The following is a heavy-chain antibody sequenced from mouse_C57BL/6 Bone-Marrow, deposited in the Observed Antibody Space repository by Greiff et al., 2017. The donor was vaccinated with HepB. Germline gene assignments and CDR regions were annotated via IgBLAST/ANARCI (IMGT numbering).Heavy chain of an antibody. CDR3: ARRWDEGYFDY. CDR1: GFTFSDYY. J-gene: IGHJ2*01. Sequence: EVQVVESEGGLVQPGSSMKLSCTASGFTFSDYYMAWVRQVPEKGLEWVANINYDGSSTYYLDSLKSRFIISRDNAKNILYLQMSSLKSEDTATYYCARRWDEGYFDYWGQGTTLTVSS. V-gene: IGHV5-16*01. CDR2: INYDGSST. D-gene: IGHD4-1*01.